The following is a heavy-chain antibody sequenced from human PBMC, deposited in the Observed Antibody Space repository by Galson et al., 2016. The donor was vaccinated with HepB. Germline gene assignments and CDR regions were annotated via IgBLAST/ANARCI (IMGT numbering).Heavy chain of an antibody. CDR1: RDSVTTPASF. J-gene: IGHJ5*02. V-gene: IGHV4-39*02. CDR2: FSYTGYT. CDR3: ARFTAVTSPPWFDP. Sequence: ETLSLTCSVSRDSVTTPASFWAWNLQPPGKGLQWIVNFSYTGYTFYNPSLRIRVAISLDTSKKDFSLKMTYVTATDTAVDYCARFTAVTSPPWFDPWGRGTLVTVAS. D-gene: IGHD4-17*01.